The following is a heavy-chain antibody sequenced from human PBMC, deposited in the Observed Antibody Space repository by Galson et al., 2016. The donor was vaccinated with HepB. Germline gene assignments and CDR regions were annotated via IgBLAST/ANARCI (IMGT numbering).Heavy chain of an antibody. Sequence: SETLSLTCSVSGGSISHYYWSWIRQPPGKGLEWIGYIYYSGSTTYNPSLKSRVSMSVDTSKNQFSLRLNSVTAADTAVYYCARGLYCSRTTCYTAPFDYWGQGTLVTVSS. V-gene: IGHV4-59*01. D-gene: IGHD2-2*02. CDR3: ARGLYCSRTTCYTAPFDY. CDR2: IYYSGST. CDR1: GGSISHYY. J-gene: IGHJ4*02.